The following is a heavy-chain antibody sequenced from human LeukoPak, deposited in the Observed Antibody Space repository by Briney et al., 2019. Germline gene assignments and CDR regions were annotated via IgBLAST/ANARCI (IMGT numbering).Heavy chain of an antibody. Sequence: PGGSLRLSCAASGLTFNNTWMKWVRQAPGKGLEWVGHIQKKTDGGPSDYAASVKGRFIISRDDSKNTLYLQMNSLKTEDTAVYYCTTAISMFRGVITDYWGQGTLVSVSS. V-gene: IGHV3-15*01. CDR3: TTAISMFRGVITDY. D-gene: IGHD3-10*01. J-gene: IGHJ4*02. CDR1: GLTFNNTW. CDR2: IQKKTDGGPS.